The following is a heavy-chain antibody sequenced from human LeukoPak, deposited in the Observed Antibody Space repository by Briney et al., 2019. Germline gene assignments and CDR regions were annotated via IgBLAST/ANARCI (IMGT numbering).Heavy chain of an antibody. CDR2: ISAYNGNT. J-gene: IGHJ6*02. D-gene: IGHD1-26*01. CDR1: NYTFTSHG. Sequence: GASVKVSCKASNYTFTSHGISWVRQAPGQGLEWVGWISAYNGNTNYAQKFQGGVSMTTDASTSTAYMEVRSPRSDDTAVYYCARVLQRGGTLRTPCYGMDVWGQGTTVTVSS. CDR3: ARVLQRGGTLRTPCYGMDV. V-gene: IGHV1-18*01.